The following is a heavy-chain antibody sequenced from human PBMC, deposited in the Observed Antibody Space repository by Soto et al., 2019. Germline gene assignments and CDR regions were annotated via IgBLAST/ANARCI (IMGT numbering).Heavy chain of an antibody. D-gene: IGHD4-4*01. Sequence: QVQLQQWGAGLLKPSETLSLTCAVYGGSFSGYYWSWIRQPPGKGLEGIGEINNSGSTNYNPSLKRRVTISLDTAKNQFSLKLSSVTAADTAVYYCSVDYTFDYWGHGTLVTVSS. J-gene: IGHJ4*01. CDR3: SVDYTFDY. CDR2: INNSGST. V-gene: IGHV4-34*01. CDR1: GGSFSGYY.